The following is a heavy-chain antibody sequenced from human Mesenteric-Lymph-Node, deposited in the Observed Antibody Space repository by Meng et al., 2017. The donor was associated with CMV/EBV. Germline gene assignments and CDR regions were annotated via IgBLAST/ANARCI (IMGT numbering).Heavy chain of an antibody. CDR2: IGGSGGGT. CDR3: AKDREGVSPDYYDY. CDR1: GLTFSKYA. Sequence: GGSLRLSCAASGLTFSKYAMTWVRLAPGKGLEWVSGIGGSGGGTNYADSVKGRFTISRDNSKNTLYLQMNSLRAEDTAIYYCAKDREGVSPDYYDYWGQGTLVTVSS. V-gene: IGHV3-23*01. J-gene: IGHJ4*02.